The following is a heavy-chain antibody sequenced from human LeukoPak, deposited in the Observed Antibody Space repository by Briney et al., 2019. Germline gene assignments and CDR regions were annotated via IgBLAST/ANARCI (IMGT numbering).Heavy chain of an antibody. J-gene: IGHJ3*02. Sequence: SETLSLTCTVSGGSISSYYWSWIRQPAGKGLEWIGRIYTSGSTNYNPSLKSRVTMSVDTSKNQFSLKLRSVTAADTAVYYCARRLMITSSHAFDIWGQGTMVTVSS. D-gene: IGHD3-16*01. CDR1: GGSISSYY. CDR3: ARRLMITSSHAFDI. V-gene: IGHV4-4*07. CDR2: IYTSGST.